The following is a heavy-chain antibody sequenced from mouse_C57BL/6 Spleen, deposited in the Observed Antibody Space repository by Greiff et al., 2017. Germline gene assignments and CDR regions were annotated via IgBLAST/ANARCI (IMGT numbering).Heavy chain of an antibody. J-gene: IGHJ4*01. D-gene: IGHD4-1*01. V-gene: IGHV1-82*01. CDR1: GYAFSSSW. Sequence: QVQLQQSGPELVKPGASVKISCKASGYAFSSSWMNWVKQRPGKGLEWIGRIYPGDGDTNYNGKFKGKATLTADKSSSTAYMQLSSLTSEDSAVYFCARGPGRGSAMDDWGQGTSVTVSS. CDR3: ARGPGRGSAMDD. CDR2: IYPGDGDT.